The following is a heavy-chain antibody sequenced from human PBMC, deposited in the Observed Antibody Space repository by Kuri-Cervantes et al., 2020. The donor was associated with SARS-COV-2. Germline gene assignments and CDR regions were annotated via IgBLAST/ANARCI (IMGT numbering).Heavy chain of an antibody. CDR2: VYSSDART. CDR3: AKDGDPDY. Sequence: GESLKISCAASGFSFSNYAMSWVRQAPGRGLEWVAVVYSSDARTYYADSAKGRFSISRDNSKNTVYLQMNSLRVEDTAVYYCAKDGDPDYWGQGTLVTVSS. V-gene: IGHV3-23*03. CDR1: GFSFSNYA. J-gene: IGHJ4*02. D-gene: IGHD2-21*01.